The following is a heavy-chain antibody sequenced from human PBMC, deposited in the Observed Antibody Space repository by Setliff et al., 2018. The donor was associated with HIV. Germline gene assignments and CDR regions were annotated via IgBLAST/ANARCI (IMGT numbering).Heavy chain of an antibody. CDR3: ARQSGYTRGWDIFGVVAGSFDI. V-gene: IGHV4-39*01. Sequence: SETLSLTCSVSGGSISSRSYYWGWTRQPPGKGLEWIGTISYSGNTYYRPSLKSRVTISVDTSKNQFSLRLNSVTAADTAVYYCARQSGYTRGWDIFGVVAGSFDIWGLGTMVTVSS. J-gene: IGHJ3*02. CDR2: ISYSGNT. D-gene: IGHD3-3*01. CDR1: GGSISSRSYY.